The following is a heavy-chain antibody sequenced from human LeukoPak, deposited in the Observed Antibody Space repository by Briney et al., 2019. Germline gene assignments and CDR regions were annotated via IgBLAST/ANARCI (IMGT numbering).Heavy chain of an antibody. CDR3: TRPYYDYVRGSYRGEQTFDY. D-gene: IGHD3-16*02. Sequence: PGGSLRLSCTASGFTFGDYALSWVRQAPGKGLEWVGFIRNKAYGGTTKYAASVKGRFTISRDESKSIAYLQMNSLKTEDTAVYYCTRPYYDYVRGSYRGEQTFDYWGQGTLVTVSS. J-gene: IGHJ4*02. V-gene: IGHV3-49*04. CDR2: IRNKAYGGTT. CDR1: GFTFGDYA.